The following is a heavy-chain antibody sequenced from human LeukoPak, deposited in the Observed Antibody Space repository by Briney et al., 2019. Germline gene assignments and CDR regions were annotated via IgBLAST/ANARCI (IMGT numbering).Heavy chain of an antibody. D-gene: IGHD2-8*01. J-gene: IGHJ4*02. V-gene: IGHV1-2*02. CDR1: GYTFTGYY. CDR2: INPNSGGT. CDR3: ARVSMVYANFDY. Sequence: ASVKVSCKASGYTFTGYYMHWVRQAPGQGLEWMGWINPNSGGTNYAQKFQGRVTMTRDTSISTAYMELSRLRSDDTAVYYCARVSMVYANFDYWGQGTLVTVSS.